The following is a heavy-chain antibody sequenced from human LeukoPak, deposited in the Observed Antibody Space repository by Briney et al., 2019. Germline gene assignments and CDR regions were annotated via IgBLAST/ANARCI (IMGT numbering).Heavy chain of an antibody. D-gene: IGHD3-22*01. J-gene: IGHJ4*02. CDR2: IYTSGST. CDR1: GGSISSGSYY. Sequence: PSETLSLTCTVPGGSISSGSYYWSWIRQPAGKGLEWIGRIYTSGSTNYNPSLKSRVTISVDTSKNQFSLKLSSVTAADTAVYYCARAPGYYDSSGTPEGLDYWGQGTLVTVSS. V-gene: IGHV4-61*02. CDR3: ARAPGYYDSSGTPEGLDY.